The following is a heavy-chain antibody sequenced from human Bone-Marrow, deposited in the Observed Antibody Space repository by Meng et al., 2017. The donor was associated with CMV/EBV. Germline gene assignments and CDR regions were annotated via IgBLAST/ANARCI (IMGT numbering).Heavy chain of an antibody. D-gene: IGHD3-3*01. J-gene: IGHJ6*02. CDR1: GFTFSSYW. CDR3: AKDGDFWSGYPRGMDV. Sequence: GESLKISCAASGFTFSSYWMSWVRQAPGKGLEWVANIKQDGSEKYYVDSVKGRFTISRDNAKNSLYLQMNSLRAEETAVYYCAKDGDFWSGYPRGMDVWVQGTTVTVPS. CDR2: IKQDGSEK. V-gene: IGHV3-7*01.